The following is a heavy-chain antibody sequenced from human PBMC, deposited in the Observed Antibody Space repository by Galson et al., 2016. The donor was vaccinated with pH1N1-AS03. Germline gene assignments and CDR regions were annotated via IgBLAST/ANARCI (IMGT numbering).Heavy chain of an antibody. J-gene: IGHJ4*02. CDR3: AILRVVVVPAALGGSDYFDS. CDR1: GFTVSSNY. D-gene: IGHD2-2*01. CDR2: IYSGGIT. Sequence: SLRLSCAASGFTVSSNYMSWVRQAPGKGLEWVSVIYSGGITYYADSVKGRFTISRDSSKNTLYLQMNSLRAEDTAVYYCAILRVVVVPAALGGSDYFDSWGQGTLVTVSS. V-gene: IGHV3-53*01.